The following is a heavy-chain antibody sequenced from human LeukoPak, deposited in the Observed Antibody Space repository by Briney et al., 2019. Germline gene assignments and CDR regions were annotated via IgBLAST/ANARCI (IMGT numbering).Heavy chain of an antibody. V-gene: IGHV4-59*08. CDR2: INYSGFT. J-gene: IGHJ4*02. CDR3: ARHVKIPVAGFDY. CDR1: GDSISGYY. Sequence: PSETLSLTCTVSGDSISGYYWSWIRQPPGKGLEWIGYINYSGFTTYNPSVKSRITLSVDTPKNQFSLNLTSVTAADTAIYYCARHVKIPVAGFDYWGQGTPVTVSS. D-gene: IGHD6-19*01.